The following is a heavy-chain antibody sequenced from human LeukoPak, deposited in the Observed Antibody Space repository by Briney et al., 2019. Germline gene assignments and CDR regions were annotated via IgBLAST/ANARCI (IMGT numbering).Heavy chain of an antibody. CDR3: ARSRSYSRSPFDY. V-gene: IGHV5-51*01. Sequence: ESLKISCKGSGYSFTTYWIGWVRQMPGKGLEWMGIIYPGDSDTTYSPSFQGQVTISADKSISTAYLQWSSLKASDTAMYYCARSRSYSRSPFDYWGQGTLVTVSS. CDR2: IYPGDSDT. D-gene: IGHD3-10*01. J-gene: IGHJ4*02. CDR1: GYSFTTYW.